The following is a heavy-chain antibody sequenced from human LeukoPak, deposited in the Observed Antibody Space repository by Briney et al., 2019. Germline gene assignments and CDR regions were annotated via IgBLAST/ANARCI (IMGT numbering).Heavy chain of an antibody. D-gene: IGHD3-22*01. CDR1: GFTFSSYA. V-gene: IGHV3-30-3*01. CDR3: ARTSQGDIIMIVPRRADF. Sequence: PGGSLRLSCAASGFTFSSYAMHWVRQAPGKGLEWVAVISYDGSNKYYADSVKGRFTISRDNSKNTLYLQMNSLRAEDTAVYYCARTSQGDIIMIVPRRADFWGQGTLVTVSS. J-gene: IGHJ4*02. CDR2: ISYDGSNK.